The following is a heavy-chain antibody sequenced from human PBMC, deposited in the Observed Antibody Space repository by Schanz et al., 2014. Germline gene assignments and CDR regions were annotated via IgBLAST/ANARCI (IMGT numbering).Heavy chain of an antibody. J-gene: IGHJ4*02. CDR2: IGNGGVTI. V-gene: IGHV3-11*01. CDR1: GFPFSDYF. CDR3: AKKVPAYNPFDS. D-gene: IGHD1-1*01. Sequence: QVQLVESGGGLVKPGGSLRLSCTASGFPFSDYFMAWIRQPPGRGLEWVSYIGNGGVTIYYADSVKGRFTISRDNSKNSLYLQMNSLRAEDTAVYFCAKKVPAYNPFDSWGQGTLXTVSS.